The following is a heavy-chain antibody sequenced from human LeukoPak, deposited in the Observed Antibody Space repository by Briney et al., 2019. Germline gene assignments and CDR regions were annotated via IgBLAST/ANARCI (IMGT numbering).Heavy chain of an antibody. J-gene: IGHJ4*02. D-gene: IGHD2-15*01. V-gene: IGHV1-2*02. Sequence: ASVKVSCKASGYTFTGYYMHWVRQAPGQGLEWMGWINPNSGGTNYAQKFQGRVTMTRDTSISTAYMELSRLRSDDTAVYYCARRGIYCRGGSCYSSFGRWGQGTLVTVSS. CDR1: GYTFTGYY. CDR3: ARRGIYCRGGSCYSSFGR. CDR2: INPNSGGT.